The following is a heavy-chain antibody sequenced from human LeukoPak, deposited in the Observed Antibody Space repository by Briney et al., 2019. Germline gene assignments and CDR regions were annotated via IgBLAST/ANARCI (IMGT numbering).Heavy chain of an antibody. CDR3: SLYCSGGSCRQRGYYFGMDV. D-gene: IGHD2-15*01. V-gene: IGHV1-8*01. CDR1: GYTFTSYD. Sequence: ASVKVSFTASGYTFTSYDINWVRQATGQGLEWMGWMNPNSGNTGYAQKFQGRVTMTRNTSISTAYMELSSLRSEDTAVYYCSLYCSGGSCRQRGYYFGMDVWGQGTTVTVSS. CDR2: MNPNSGNT. J-gene: IGHJ6*02.